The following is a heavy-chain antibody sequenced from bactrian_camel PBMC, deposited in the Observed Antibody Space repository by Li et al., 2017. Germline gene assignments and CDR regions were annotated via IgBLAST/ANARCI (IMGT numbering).Heavy chain of an antibody. V-gene: IGHV3S63*01. CDR1: GSALDDSDFDDFE. D-gene: IGHD1*01. CDR2: IATGGGIT. Sequence: HVQLVESGGGSVQAGETLRLSCTKSGSALDDSDFDDFEMGWYRQAPGEEREAVAVIATGGGITHYADSVKGRFTISEDGAKNTVYLQMNSLKPEDTAAYYCATHFDATWWSHYEYKYWGRGTQV. CDR3: ATHFDATWWSHYEYKY. J-gene: IGHJ4*01.